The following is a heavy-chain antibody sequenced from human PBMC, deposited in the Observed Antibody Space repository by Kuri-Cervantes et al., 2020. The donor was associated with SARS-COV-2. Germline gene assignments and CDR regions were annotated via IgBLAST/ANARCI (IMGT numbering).Heavy chain of an antibody. D-gene: IGHD3-3*01. J-gene: IGHJ3*02. CDR2: INPYTGDT. V-gene: IGHV1-2*02. Sequence: ASVKVSCKTSGYSFTDYYIHWVRQAPGQGLEWMGWINPYTGDTKYAQKFQGRVTMTRDTSTSTVYMELSSLRSEDTAVYYCARDRGGSRFLEWLLLDAFDIWGQGTMVTVSS. CDR3: ARDRGGSRFLEWLLLDAFDI. CDR1: GYSFTDYY.